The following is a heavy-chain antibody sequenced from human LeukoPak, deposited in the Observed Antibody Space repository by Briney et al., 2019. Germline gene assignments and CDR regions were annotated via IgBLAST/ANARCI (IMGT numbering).Heavy chain of an antibody. J-gene: IGHJ6*02. CDR3: TRDQGLVGATTNYYYYYGMDV. CDR1: GYTFTGYY. V-gene: IGHV1-2*02. Sequence: ASVKVSCKASGYTFTGYYMHWVRQAPGQGLEWMGWINPNSGGTNYAQKFQGRVTMTRDTSISTAYMELSRLRSDDTAVYYCTRDQGLVGATTNYYYYYGMDVWGQGTTVTVSS. D-gene: IGHD1-26*01. CDR2: INPNSGGT.